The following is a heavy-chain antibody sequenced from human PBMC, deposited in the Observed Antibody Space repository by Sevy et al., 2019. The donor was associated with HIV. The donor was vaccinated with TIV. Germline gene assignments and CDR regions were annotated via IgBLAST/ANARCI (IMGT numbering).Heavy chain of an antibody. J-gene: IGHJ4*02. CDR3: AKNTAAVGTGGFDY. D-gene: IGHD6-13*01. V-gene: IGHV3-30*02. CDR1: GFNLSYSG. CDR2: IQDDGSNK. Sequence: GGSLRLSCAASGFNLSYSGMHWVRQAPGKGLEWVTFIQDDGSNKYYADSVKGRFTISRDNSKNTLYLQMNSLRRDDTAVYYCAKNTAAVGTGGFDYWGQGSLVTVSS.